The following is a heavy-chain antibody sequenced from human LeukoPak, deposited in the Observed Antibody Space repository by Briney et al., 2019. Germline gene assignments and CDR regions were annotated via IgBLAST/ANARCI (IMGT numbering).Heavy chain of an antibody. CDR2: IYHSGST. Sequence: SGTLALICVVSGGSIVSDIWWSWVRQPPGKGLQWVGEIYHSGSTNYNPSLKSRVTISVDKSKNQFALMLTSVTAADTAVYYCARKGLTPPPGPQPDTRRTAFDSWGQGTMVTVSS. CDR1: GGSIVSDIW. V-gene: IGHV4-4*02. J-gene: IGHJ3*01. D-gene: IGHD1-1*01. CDR3: ARKGLTPPPGPQPDTRRTAFDS.